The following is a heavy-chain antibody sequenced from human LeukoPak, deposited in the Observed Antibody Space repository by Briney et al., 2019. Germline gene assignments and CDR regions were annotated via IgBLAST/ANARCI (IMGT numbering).Heavy chain of an antibody. Sequence: SETLSLTCTVSGGSISSYYWSWIRQSAGKGLEWIGRIYTSGSTNYNPSLKSRVTMSVDTSKNQFSLKLSSVTAADTAVYYCARVVPQLVRSSYYYYMDVWGKGTTVTVSS. CDR3: ARVVPQLVRSSYYYYMDV. CDR2: IYTSGST. J-gene: IGHJ6*03. V-gene: IGHV4-4*07. CDR1: GGSISSYY. D-gene: IGHD6-13*01.